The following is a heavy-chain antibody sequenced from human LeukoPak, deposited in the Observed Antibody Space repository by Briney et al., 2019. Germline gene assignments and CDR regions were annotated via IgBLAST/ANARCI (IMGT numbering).Heavy chain of an antibody. CDR2: IYYLGRT. Sequence: SETLSLTCTVSGGSIRSRDYYRGWIRQPPVKGLEWIGNIYYLGRTYYNPSLKSRVTLSVDTSKNQFSLKLSSVTAADTAVYYCARRDTGEPFDIWVQGTMVTVSS. CDR3: ARRDTGEPFDI. J-gene: IGHJ3*02. D-gene: IGHD3-16*01. V-gene: IGHV4-39*01. CDR1: GGSIRSRDYY.